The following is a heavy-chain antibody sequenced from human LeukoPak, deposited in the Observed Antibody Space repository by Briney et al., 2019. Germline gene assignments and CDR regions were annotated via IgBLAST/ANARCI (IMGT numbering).Heavy chain of an antibody. CDR2: ISSSSSYI. CDR3: ARDLGGGAFDI. Sequence: GGSLRLSCAASGFTFSSYSMNWVRQAPGKGLEWVSSISSSSSYIYYADSVKGRFTISRDNAKNSLYLQMNSLRAEDTAVYYCARDLGGGAFDIWGQGTMVTVSS. V-gene: IGHV3-21*01. D-gene: IGHD2-15*01. J-gene: IGHJ3*02. CDR1: GFTFSSYS.